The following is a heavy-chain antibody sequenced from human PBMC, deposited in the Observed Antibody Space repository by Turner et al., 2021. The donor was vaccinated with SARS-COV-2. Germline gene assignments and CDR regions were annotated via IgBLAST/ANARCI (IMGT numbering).Heavy chain of an antibody. CDR1: GFTFRSYA. CDR3: ARGLRGGYYYGMDV. J-gene: IGHJ6*02. D-gene: IGHD3-16*01. CDR2: RSYDGNNK. V-gene: IGHV3-30*04. Sequence: QVQLVESGGGVVQLGRSLRLSCPASGFTFRSYAMPWVRQAPGKGLEWVAIRSYDGNNKYYADSVKGRFTISRDNSKNTLYLQMNSLRAEDTAVYYCARGLRGGYYYGMDVWGQGTTVTVSS.